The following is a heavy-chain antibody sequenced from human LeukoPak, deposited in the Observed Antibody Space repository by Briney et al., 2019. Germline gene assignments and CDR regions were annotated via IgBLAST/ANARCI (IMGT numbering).Heavy chain of an antibody. V-gene: IGHV3-30-3*01. Sequence: GGSLRLSCAASGFTFSSYAMHWVRQAPGKGLEWVAVISYDGSSEYYADSVRGRFTLSRDNSKNTLYLQMNSLRAEDTAVYHCAREDDYALDYWGQGTLVTVSS. D-gene: IGHD4-17*01. CDR2: ISYDGSSE. J-gene: IGHJ4*02. CDR3: AREDDYALDY. CDR1: GFTFSSYA.